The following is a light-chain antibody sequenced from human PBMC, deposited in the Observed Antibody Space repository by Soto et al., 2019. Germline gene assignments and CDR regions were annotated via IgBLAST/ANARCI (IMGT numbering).Light chain of an antibody. J-gene: IGKJ3*01. Sequence: EKVMTQSPATLSVSPGESATLSCRASQSVNRNLAWYQQKPGQTPRLLIYGASTRAAGVPVRFSGSWSRTDFNLTISSLQSEDCAIYYCQQYNIWPPEVTFGPGTKVDIK. V-gene: IGKV3-15*01. CDR2: GAS. CDR3: QQYNIWPPEVT. CDR1: QSVNRN.